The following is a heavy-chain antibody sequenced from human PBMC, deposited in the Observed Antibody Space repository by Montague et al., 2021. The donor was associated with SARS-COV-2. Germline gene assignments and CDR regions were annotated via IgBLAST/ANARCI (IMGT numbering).Heavy chain of an antibody. J-gene: IGHJ6*03. D-gene: IGHD1-26*01. CDR2: ISDSASA. V-gene: IGHV4-39*01. Sequence: SETLSLTCIVSGDSISASYYYWGWLRPPPGKGLMWIGSISDSASATPKLYLQITLSISVDTSKNQFSLKANFVTAAATAVYSCARRYSGTWESFYHYMDVWGRGTTVIVSS. CDR1: GDSISASYYY. CDR3: ARRYSGTWESFYHYMDV.